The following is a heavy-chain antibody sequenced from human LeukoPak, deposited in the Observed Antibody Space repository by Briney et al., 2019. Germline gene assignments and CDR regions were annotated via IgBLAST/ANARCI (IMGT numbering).Heavy chain of an antibody. CDR3: ARDPFHGALDY. J-gene: IGHJ4*02. V-gene: IGHV3-7*01. CDR1: GFTFTTSW. D-gene: IGHD4/OR15-4a*01. CDR2: MNPDGSTR. Sequence: GGSLRLSCAASGFTFTTSWMSWVRQAPGKGLEWLADMNPDGSTRVYVDSVQGRFIISRDNAKNSVYLQINSLKGEDTAVYYCARDPFHGALDYWGQGTLVTVSS.